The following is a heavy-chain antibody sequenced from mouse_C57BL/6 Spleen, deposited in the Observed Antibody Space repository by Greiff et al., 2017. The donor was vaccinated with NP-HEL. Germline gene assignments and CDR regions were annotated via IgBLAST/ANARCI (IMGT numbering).Heavy chain of an antibody. CDR2: IDPANGNT. J-gene: IGHJ2*01. CDR1: GFNIKNTY. Sequence: EVQLQESVAELVRPGASVKLSCTASGFNIKNTYMHWVKQRPEQGLEWIGRIDPANGNTKYAPKFPGKATITADTSSNTAYLQLSSLTSEDTAIYYCARLHYYGSSYGGFDYWGQGTTLTVSS. CDR3: ARLHYYGSSYGGFDY. V-gene: IGHV14-3*01. D-gene: IGHD1-1*01.